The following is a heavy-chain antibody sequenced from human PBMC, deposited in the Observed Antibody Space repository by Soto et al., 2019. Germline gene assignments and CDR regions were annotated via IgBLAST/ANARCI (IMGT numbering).Heavy chain of an antibody. CDR1: GARVSSNSAA. CDR2: TYYRSKWYN. Sequence: QTLSLTCAISGARVSSNSAAWNWIRQSPSRGLEWLGRTYYRSKWYNDYAVSVKSRITVNPDTSKKQFSLQLNSVTPEDTAVYYCARLSQSSSWYDNWFDPWGQGTLVTVPS. V-gene: IGHV6-1*01. CDR3: ARLSQSSSWYDNWFDP. J-gene: IGHJ5*02. D-gene: IGHD6-13*01.